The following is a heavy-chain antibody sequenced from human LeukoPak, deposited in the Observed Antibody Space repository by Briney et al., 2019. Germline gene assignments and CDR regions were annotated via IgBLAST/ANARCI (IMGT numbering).Heavy chain of an antibody. Sequence: GGSLRLSCAASGFTVSSNYMSWVRQAPGKGLEWVSVIYSGGSTYYADSVKGRFTISRDNSKNTLYLQMNSLRAEDTAVYYCAKAKTGTTFYFDYWGQGTLVTVSS. J-gene: IGHJ4*02. CDR1: GFTVSSNY. V-gene: IGHV3-53*01. CDR2: IYSGGST. D-gene: IGHD1-1*01. CDR3: AKAKTGTTFYFDY.